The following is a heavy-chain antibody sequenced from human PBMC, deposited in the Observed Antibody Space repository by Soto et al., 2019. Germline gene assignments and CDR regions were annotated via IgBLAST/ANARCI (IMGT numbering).Heavy chain of an antibody. J-gene: IGHJ4*02. CDR3: AHARVVGYFDY. D-gene: IGHD1-26*01. Sequence: QITLKESGPTLVKPTQTLTLTCTFSGFSLSTSGVGVGWIRQPPGKALEWLALIYWDDDKRYSPSLKSRLTITKDTSKNQGVITMTNMDPVDTATYYCAHARVVGYFDYWGQGTLVTVSS. V-gene: IGHV2-5*02. CDR2: IYWDDDK. CDR1: GFSLSTSGVG.